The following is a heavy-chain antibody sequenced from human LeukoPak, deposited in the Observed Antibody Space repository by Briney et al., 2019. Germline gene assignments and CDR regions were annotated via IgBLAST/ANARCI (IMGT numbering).Heavy chain of an antibody. CDR1: GFTFDDYA. CDR3: AKAAYDSSGSWYYFDY. J-gene: IGHJ4*02. D-gene: IGHD3-22*01. Sequence: GGSLRLSCAASGFTFDDYAMHWVRQAPGKGLEWVSYISSSGSTIYYADSVKGRFTISRDNAKNSLYLQMNSLRAEDTAVYYCAKAAYDSSGSWYYFDYWGQGTLVTVSS. V-gene: IGHV3-48*03. CDR2: ISSSGSTI.